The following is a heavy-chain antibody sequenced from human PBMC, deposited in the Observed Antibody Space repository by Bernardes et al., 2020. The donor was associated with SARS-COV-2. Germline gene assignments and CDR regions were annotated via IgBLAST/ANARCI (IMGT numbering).Heavy chain of an antibody. CDR1: GYTFTSHG. D-gene: IGHD3-10*01. J-gene: IGHJ4*02. V-gene: IGHV1-18*04. Sequence: ASVPVSCEASGYTFTSHGIRWVRPAPGQGLDWVGWISAFHCNTNDAQKLQGRVTMTTDTSTSTAYIELRSLRSDDTAVYYCARDPDYYGSGSYFPPGEDYWGQGTLVTVSS. CDR3: ARDPDYYGSGSYFPPGEDY. CDR2: ISAFHCNT.